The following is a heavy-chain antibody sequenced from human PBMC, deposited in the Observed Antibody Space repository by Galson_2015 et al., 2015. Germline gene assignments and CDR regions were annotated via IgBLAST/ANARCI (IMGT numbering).Heavy chain of an antibody. CDR2: ISSAGTRK. CDR3: AREPRFDSRGYFDY. J-gene: IGHJ4*02. V-gene: IGHV3-30-3*01. D-gene: IGHD3-10*01. Sequence: SLRLSCAASGRTFKSDAMHWVRQAPGKGLEWVAVISSAGTRKHYADSVQGRFTISRDNSKNTLYLQMSSLGPEDTAVYYCAREPRFDSRGYFDYWGQGTLVTVSS. CDR1: GRTFKSDA.